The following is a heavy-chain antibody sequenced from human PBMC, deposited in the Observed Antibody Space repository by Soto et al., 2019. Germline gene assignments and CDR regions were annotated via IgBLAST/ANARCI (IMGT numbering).Heavy chain of an antibody. CDR2: VSVYVGST. Sequence: DVQLLESGGDLVQPGESLRLSCAASGFIFSDFAMSWVRQTPGKGLEWVSAVSVYVGSTHYSDAVKGRFTISRDNSRDTLFLQMNSLRAEDTAVYYCARRPAGDSHWYFDLWGREPWSLSPQ. D-gene: IGHD2-21*01. V-gene: IGHV3-23*01. CDR1: GFIFSDFA. CDR3: ARRPAGDSHWYFDL. J-gene: IGHJ2*01.